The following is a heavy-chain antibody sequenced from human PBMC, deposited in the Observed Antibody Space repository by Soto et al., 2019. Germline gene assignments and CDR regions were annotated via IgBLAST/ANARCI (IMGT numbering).Heavy chain of an antibody. CDR2: IYYSGST. D-gene: IGHD6-13*01. Sequence: VQLLESGGGLVQPGGSLRLSCAASGFTFSSYAMSWVRQAPGKGLEWIGYIYYSGSTYYNPSLKSRVTISVDTSKNQFSLKLSSVTAADTAVYYCARGHLSIAAAGTLYYYYGMDVWGQGTTVTVSS. J-gene: IGHJ6*02. CDR3: ARGHLSIAAAGTLYYYYGMDV. V-gene: IGHV4-31*02. CDR1: GFTFSSYA.